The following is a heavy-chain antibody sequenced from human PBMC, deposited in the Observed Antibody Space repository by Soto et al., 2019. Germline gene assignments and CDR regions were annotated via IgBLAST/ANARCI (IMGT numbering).Heavy chain of an antibody. V-gene: IGHV3-23*01. CDR2: ICINGADN. D-gene: IGHD4-17*01. J-gene: IGHJ6*02. CDR3: AADYLRHNPLSGYYYSYGMDV. CDR1: GITFSTYA. Sequence: LRLSCAASGITFSTYAMSWVRRAPGKGLEWVSSICINGADNQCADFVKGRFTVSRDSSKSTLSLQMNSLRAEDTAVYYCAADYLRHNPLSGYYYSYGMDVWGQGTTVTVSS.